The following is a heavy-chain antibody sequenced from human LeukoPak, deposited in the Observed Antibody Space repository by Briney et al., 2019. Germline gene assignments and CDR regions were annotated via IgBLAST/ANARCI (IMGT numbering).Heavy chain of an antibody. CDR1: GFTFSTYT. CDR3: ARVSGTWTFDY. D-gene: IGHD3/OR15-3a*01. J-gene: IGHJ4*02. Sequence: PGGSLRLSCAASGFTFSTYTMNWVRQAPGKGLEWVSSITGSSSFIYYADSVKGRFTISRDNAKNSLYLQMNSLRAKDTAVYYCARVSGTWTFDYWGQGTLVTVSS. CDR2: ITGSSSFI. V-gene: IGHV3-21*01.